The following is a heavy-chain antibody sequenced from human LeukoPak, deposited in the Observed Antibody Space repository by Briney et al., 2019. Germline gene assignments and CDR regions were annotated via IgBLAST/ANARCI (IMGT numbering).Heavy chain of an antibody. V-gene: IGHV3-30-3*01. J-gene: IGHJ6*02. CDR2: ISYDGSNK. CDR3: ARDQCSSTSCHPPYYYYYGMDA. D-gene: IGHD2-2*01. Sequence: GGSLRLSCAASGFTFSSYAMHWVRQAPGKGLEWVAVISYDGSNKYYADSVKGRFTISRDNSKNTLYLQMNSLRAEDTAVYYCARDQCSSTSCHPPYYYYYGMDAWGQGTTVTVSS. CDR1: GFTFSSYA.